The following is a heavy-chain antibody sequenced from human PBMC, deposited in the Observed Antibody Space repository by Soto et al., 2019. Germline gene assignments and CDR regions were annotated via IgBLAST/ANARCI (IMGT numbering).Heavy chain of an antibody. J-gene: IGHJ5*02. CDR3: ASSFCSDGISCNWFDP. V-gene: IGHV4-59*02. CDR1: GGSVTTY. Sequence: QVQLQESGPGLVKASETLSLTCPVSGGSVTTYWGWIRQPPGKGLEWIGYINYSGTTKYNSSLKSRVTISVDTSKTQVSLNLRSVTAAGTAVYYCASSFCSDGISCNWFDPWGPGILVIVSS. D-gene: IGHD2-15*01. CDR2: INYSGTT.